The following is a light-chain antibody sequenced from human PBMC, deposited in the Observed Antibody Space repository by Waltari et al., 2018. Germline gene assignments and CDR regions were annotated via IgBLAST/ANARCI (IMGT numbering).Light chain of an antibody. V-gene: IGLV2-14*03. CDR3: SSYTSSYTYV. CDR1: SSDVGDYNY. CDR2: DVS. Sequence: SAIPQPASVSGSPGQSITISCTGTSSDVGDYNYVSWYQQHPGKAPKFMIYDVSNRPSGVSNRFSGSKSGNTASLTISGLQAEDEADYYCSSYTSSYTYVFGTGTKVTVL. J-gene: IGLJ1*01.